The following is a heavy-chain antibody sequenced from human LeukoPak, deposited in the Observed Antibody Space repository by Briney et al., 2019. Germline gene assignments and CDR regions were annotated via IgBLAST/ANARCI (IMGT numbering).Heavy chain of an antibody. CDR2: IYYSGST. V-gene: IGHV4-61*01. J-gene: IGHJ4*02. CDR3: ATVDTAMVTFDY. CDR1: GGSVSSGSYY. Sequence: PSETLSLTCTVSGGSVSSGSYYGSWIRQPPGKGLEWIGYIYYSGSTNYNPSLKSRVTISVDTSKNQFSLKLSSVTAADTAVYYCATVDTAMVTFDYWGQGTLVTVSS. D-gene: IGHD5-18*01.